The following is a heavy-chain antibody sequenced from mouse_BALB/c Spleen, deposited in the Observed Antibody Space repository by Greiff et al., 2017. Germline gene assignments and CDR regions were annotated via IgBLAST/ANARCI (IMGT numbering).Heavy chain of an antibody. V-gene: IGHV1-31*01. J-gene: IGHJ2*01. CDR2: INPYNGAT. Sequence: EVQLQQSGPELVKPGASVKISCKASGYSFTGYYMHWVKQSHVKSLEWIGRINPYNGATSYNQNFKDKASLTVDKSSSTAYMELHSLTSEDSAVYYCARQGGYGTFGFWGQGTTLTVSS. D-gene: IGHD1-1*02. CDR3: ARQGGYGTFGF. CDR1: GYSFTGYY.